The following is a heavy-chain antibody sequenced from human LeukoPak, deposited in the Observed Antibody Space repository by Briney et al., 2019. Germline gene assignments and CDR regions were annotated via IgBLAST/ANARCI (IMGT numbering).Heavy chain of an antibody. Sequence: GASVKVSCKSSGGTFSSYPSSWVRQAPGQGLEWMGGIIPIFGTANYAQKFQGRVTITADESTSTAYMELSSLRSEDTAVYYCARENSSYEFDYWGQGTLVTVSS. J-gene: IGHJ4*02. CDR2: IIPIFGTA. CDR3: ARENSSYEFDY. CDR1: GGTFSSYP. D-gene: IGHD5-18*01. V-gene: IGHV1-69*13.